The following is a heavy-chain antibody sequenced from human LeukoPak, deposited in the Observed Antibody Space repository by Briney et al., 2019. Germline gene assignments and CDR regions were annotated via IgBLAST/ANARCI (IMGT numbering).Heavy chain of an antibody. J-gene: IGHJ4*02. CDR2: IIPIFGTA. D-gene: IGHD2-2*02. V-gene: IGHV1-69*13. Sequence: SVKVSGKASGGTFSSYAISWVRQAPGQGLEWMGGIIPIFGTANYAQKFQGRVTITADESTSTAYMELSSQRSEDTAVYYCATCARNFYCYRFDYWGQGTLVTVSS. CDR3: ATCARNFYCYRFDY. CDR1: GGTFSSYA.